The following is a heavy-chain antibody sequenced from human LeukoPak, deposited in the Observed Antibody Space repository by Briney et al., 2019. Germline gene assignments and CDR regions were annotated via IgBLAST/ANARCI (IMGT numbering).Heavy chain of an antibody. CDR3: ARGYYERSLTA. V-gene: IGHV4-34*01. CDR2: INHSGST. Sequence: PSETLSLTCAVYGGSFSGYYWSWIRQPPGKGLEWIGEINHSGSTNYNPSLKSRVTISVDTSKNQFSLKLGSVTAADTAVYYCARGYYERSLTAWGQGTLVTVSS. D-gene: IGHD3-22*01. J-gene: IGHJ5*02. CDR1: GGSFSGYY.